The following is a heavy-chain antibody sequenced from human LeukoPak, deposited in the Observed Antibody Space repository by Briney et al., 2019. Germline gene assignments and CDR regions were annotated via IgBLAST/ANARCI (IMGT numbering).Heavy chain of an antibody. J-gene: IGHJ3*02. CDR2: ISWNSGSI. CDR3: AKEGSYDAFDI. Sequence: PGGSLRLSCAASGFTFDDYAMHWVRQAPGKGLEWVSCISWNSGSIGYADSVKGRFTISRDNAKNSLYLQMNSLRAEDMALYYCAKEGSYDAFDIWGQGTMVTVSS. CDR1: GFTFDDYA. V-gene: IGHV3-9*03. D-gene: IGHD1-26*01.